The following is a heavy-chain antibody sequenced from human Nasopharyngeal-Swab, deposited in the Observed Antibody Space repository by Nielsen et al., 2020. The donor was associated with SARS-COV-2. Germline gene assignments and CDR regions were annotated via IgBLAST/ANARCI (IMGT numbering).Heavy chain of an antibody. V-gene: IGHV3-33*01. CDR1: GFTFSNYG. Sequence: GGSLRLSCAAPGFTFSNYGMHWVRQAPGKGLEWVALIWYDGSNKYYADPVKGRFTISRDNSKNTLYLQMNSLRAEDTAVYYCARGGWLQIITYFDLWGRGTLVIVSS. J-gene: IGHJ2*01. CDR3: ARGGWLQIITYFDL. CDR2: IWYDGSNK. D-gene: IGHD5-24*01.